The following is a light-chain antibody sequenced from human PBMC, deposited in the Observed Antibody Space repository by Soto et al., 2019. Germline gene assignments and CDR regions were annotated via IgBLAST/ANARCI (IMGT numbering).Light chain of an antibody. CDR2: DAS. V-gene: IGKV1-5*01. CDR1: QSISNW. Sequence: DIQMTQSPSTLSASVGDRVTITCRASQSISNWLAWYQQKPGKAPKLLIYDASSLESGVPSRFSGSGSGTEFTLTIRSLQPDDFATYYCQRYNSYRATFGQGTKVEIK. J-gene: IGKJ1*01. CDR3: QRYNSYRAT.